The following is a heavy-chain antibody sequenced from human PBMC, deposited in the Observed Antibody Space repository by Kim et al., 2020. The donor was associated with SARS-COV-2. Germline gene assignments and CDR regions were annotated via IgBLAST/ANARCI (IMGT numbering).Heavy chain of an antibody. Sequence: GGSLRLSCAASGFTFDDYTMHCVRQAPGKGLEWVSLISWDGGSTYYADSVKGRFTISRDNSKNSLYLQMNSLRTEDTALYYCAKDRTYSSSSGYYYGMDVWGQGPTFTVSS. V-gene: IGHV3-43*01. CDR2: ISWDGGST. CDR1: GFTFDDYT. D-gene: IGHD6-6*01. CDR3: AKDRTYSSSSGYYYGMDV. J-gene: IGHJ6*02.